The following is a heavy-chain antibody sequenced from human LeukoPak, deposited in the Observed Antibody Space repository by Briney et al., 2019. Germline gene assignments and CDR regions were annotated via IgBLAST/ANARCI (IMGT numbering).Heavy chain of an antibody. CDR3: ARGLDQYGSGSYYNDY. D-gene: IGHD3-10*01. V-gene: IGHV4-39*07. J-gene: IGHJ4*02. CDR1: GGSISSSSYY. CDR2: IYYSGST. Sequence: PSETLSLTCTVSGGSISSSSYYWGSIRQPPGKGLEWIGSIYYSGSTYYNPSLKSRVTISVDTSKNQFSLKLSSVTAADTAVYYCARGLDQYGSGSYYNDYWGQGTLVTVS.